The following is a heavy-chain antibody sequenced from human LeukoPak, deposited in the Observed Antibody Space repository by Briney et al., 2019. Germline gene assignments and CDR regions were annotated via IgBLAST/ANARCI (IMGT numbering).Heavy chain of an antibody. J-gene: IGHJ4*02. CDR1: GVSISSYY. Sequence: SETLSLTCTVSGVSISSYYWSWIRQPPGKGLEWVWYIYNSGSTYYNPSPKSRVIISVDKSKNQFPLKLSSVTAADTAVYYCARGSWQVAEEVYWAQGNLVTVSS. V-gene: IGHV4-59*01. D-gene: IGHD3-10*01. CDR2: IYNSGST. CDR3: ARGSWQVAEEVY.